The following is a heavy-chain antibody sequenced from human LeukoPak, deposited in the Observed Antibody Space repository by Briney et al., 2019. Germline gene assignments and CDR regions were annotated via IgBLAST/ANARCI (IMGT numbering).Heavy chain of an antibody. CDR1: GGSISSYY. Sequence: SETLSLTCTVSGGSISSYYWSWIRQPPGKGLEWIGYIYYSGSTNYNPSLKSRVTISVDTSKNQFSLKLSSVTAADTAVYYCARDPGDYYDSSGYSNWFGPWGQGTLVTVSS. D-gene: IGHD3-22*01. CDR3: ARDPGDYYDSSGYSNWFGP. V-gene: IGHV4-59*01. CDR2: IYYSGST. J-gene: IGHJ5*02.